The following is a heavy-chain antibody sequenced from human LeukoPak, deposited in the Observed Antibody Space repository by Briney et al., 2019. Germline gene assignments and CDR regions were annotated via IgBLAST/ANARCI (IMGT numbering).Heavy chain of an antibody. D-gene: IGHD1-26*01. CDR2: ISAYNGNT. Sequence: ASVKVSCKASGYTFTSYGISWVRQAPGQGLEWMGWISAYNGNTNYAPKLQGRVTMTTDTSTSTAYMELRSLRSDDTAVYYCARVVGATLKDSFDYWGQGTLVTVSS. CDR1: GYTFTSYG. V-gene: IGHV1-18*01. CDR3: ARVVGATLKDSFDY. J-gene: IGHJ4*02.